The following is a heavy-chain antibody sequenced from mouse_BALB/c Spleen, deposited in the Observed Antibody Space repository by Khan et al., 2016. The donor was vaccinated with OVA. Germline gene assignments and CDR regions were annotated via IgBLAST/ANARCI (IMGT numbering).Heavy chain of an antibody. CDR2: IDPANGNT. Sequence: MQLEESGAELVKPGASVKLSCTASGFNFKDTYMHWVKQRPEQGLEWIGRIDPANGNTKYDQKFQGKATITADTSSNTAYLQLSSLTSEDTAVYYCARINEWGQGTTVTVSS. V-gene: IGHV14-3*02. J-gene: IGHJ2*01. CDR1: GFNFKDTY. CDR3: ARINE.